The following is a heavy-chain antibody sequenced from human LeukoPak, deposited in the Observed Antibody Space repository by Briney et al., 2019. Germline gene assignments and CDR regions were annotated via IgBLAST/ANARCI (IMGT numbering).Heavy chain of an antibody. CDR3: AREGITMVRGVIISAFDI. CDR1: GGSISSGSYY. V-gene: IGHV4-61*02. J-gene: IGHJ3*02. D-gene: IGHD3-10*01. CDR2: IYTSGST. Sequence: SETLSLTCTVSGGSISSGSYYWSWIRQPAGTGLEWIGRIYTSGSTNYNPSLKSRVTISVDTSKNQFSLKLSSVTAADTAVYYCAREGITMVRGVIISAFDIWGQGTMVTVSS.